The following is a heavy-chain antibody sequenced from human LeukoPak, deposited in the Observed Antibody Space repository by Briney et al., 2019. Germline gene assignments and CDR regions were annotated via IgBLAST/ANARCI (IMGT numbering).Heavy chain of an antibody. D-gene: IGHD2-15*01. Sequence: GGSLKLSCAASGFTFSGSAMHWVRQASGKGLEWVGRIRSKANSYATAYAASVKGRFTISRDDSKNTAYLQMNSLKTEDTAVYYCTTAATLSDCWGQGTLVTVSS. CDR2: IRSKANSYAT. V-gene: IGHV3-73*01. CDR1: GFTFSGSA. CDR3: TTAATLSDC. J-gene: IGHJ4*02.